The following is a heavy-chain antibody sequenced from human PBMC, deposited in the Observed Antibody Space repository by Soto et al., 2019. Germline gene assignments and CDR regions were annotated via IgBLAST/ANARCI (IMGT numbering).Heavy chain of an antibody. Sequence: EVQLVESGGGLAQPGGSLRLSCAASGFTLSNYAMDWVRQAPGKGLEYVSGISGNGGSTYYANSVKDRFTISRDNSKNTLYLQMGSLRPEDMAVYYCARRARPDFYYMDVWGKGTTVIVSS. V-gene: IGHV3-64*01. CDR3: ARRARPDFYYMDV. J-gene: IGHJ6*03. CDR1: GFTLSNYA. D-gene: IGHD6-6*01. CDR2: ISGNGGST.